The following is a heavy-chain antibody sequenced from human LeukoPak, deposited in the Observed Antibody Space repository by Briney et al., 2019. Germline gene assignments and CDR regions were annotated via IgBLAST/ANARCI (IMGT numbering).Heavy chain of an antibody. J-gene: IGHJ4*02. CDR3: ARDGYYDSSNDFDY. Sequence: PGGSLRLSCAASGFTFSYYEMNWVRQAPGKGLEWVSSISSSRSYIYYADSVKGRFTISRDNAKNSLYLQMNSLRAEDTAVYYCARDGYYDSSNDFDYWGQGTLVTVSS. D-gene: IGHD3-22*01. CDR1: GFTFSYYE. V-gene: IGHV3-21*01. CDR2: ISSSRSYI.